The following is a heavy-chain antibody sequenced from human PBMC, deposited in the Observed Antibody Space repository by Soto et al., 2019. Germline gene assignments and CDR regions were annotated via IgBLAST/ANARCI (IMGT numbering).Heavy chain of an antibody. V-gene: IGHV1-69*04. CDR1: GYTFSNFA. Sequence: ASVKVSCKASGYTFSNFAMHWVRQAPGQGLEWMGRIIPILGIANYAQKFQGRVTITADKSTSTAYMELSSLRSEDTAVYYCARPQYYYDSSGYYFDQKSSDAFDIWGQGTMVTVSS. J-gene: IGHJ3*02. CDR3: ARPQYYYDSSGYYFDQKSSDAFDI. CDR2: IIPILGIA. D-gene: IGHD3-22*01.